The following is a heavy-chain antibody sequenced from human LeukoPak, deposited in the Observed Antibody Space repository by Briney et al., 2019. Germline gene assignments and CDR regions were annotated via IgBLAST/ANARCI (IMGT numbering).Heavy chain of an antibody. V-gene: IGHV4-39*07. CDR2: IFYSGST. CDR3: AKEWDFWSGYSNPYFDY. J-gene: IGHJ4*02. D-gene: IGHD3-3*01. Sequence: SETLSLTCTVSGGSISTSSYYWGWVRQPPWKGLVWIGNIFYSGSTYYSPSLKSRVTISLDTSRYQFSLKLNSVTAADTAVYYCAKEWDFWSGYSNPYFDYWGQGTLVTVSS. CDR1: GGSISTSSYY.